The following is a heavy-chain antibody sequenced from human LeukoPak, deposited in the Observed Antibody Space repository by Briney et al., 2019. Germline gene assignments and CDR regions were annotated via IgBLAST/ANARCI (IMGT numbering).Heavy chain of an antibody. CDR1: GYTFNNYF. CDR2: ISPHSHTT. CDR3: ARGHTMYY. D-gene: IGHD3-10*02. Sequence: ASVKVSCKASGYTFNNYFISWVRQVPGQGLEWVGWISPHSHTTHYAEKVQGRVTMTTDTSTTTVHMELRSLRPDDTAVYFCARGHTMYYWGQGTPVTVSS. V-gene: IGHV1-18*01. J-gene: IGHJ4*02.